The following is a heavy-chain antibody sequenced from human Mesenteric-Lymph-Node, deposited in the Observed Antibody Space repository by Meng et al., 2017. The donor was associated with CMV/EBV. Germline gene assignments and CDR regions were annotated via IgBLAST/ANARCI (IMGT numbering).Heavy chain of an antibody. V-gene: IGHV3-15*01. CDR2: IKSKTDGGTT. J-gene: IGHJ4*02. D-gene: IGHD2-15*01. CDR1: GFTFSNGW. Sequence: LGLSCAGSGFTFSNGWMSWVRQAPGKGLEWVGRIKSKTDGGTTDYAAPVKGRFTISRDDSKNTLYLQMNSLKTEDTAVYFCTAGDIDYWGQGTLVTVSS. CDR3: TAGDIDY.